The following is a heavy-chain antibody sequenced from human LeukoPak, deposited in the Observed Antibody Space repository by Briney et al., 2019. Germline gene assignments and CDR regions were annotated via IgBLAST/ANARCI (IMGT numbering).Heavy chain of an antibody. J-gene: IGHJ5*02. D-gene: IGHD6-19*01. CDR1: GYTFTSSG. CDR2: ISAYNGNT. V-gene: IGHV1-18*01. CDR3: AREGSSGWYHFDP. Sequence: ASVKVSCTASGYTFTSSGISWVRQAPGQGLEWMGWISAYNGNTNYAQKFQGRVTMTTDTSTSTAFMELRSLRSDDTAVYYCAREGSSGWYHFDPWGQGTLVTVSS.